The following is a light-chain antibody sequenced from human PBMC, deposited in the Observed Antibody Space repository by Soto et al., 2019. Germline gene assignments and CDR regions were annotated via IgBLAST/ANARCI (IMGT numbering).Light chain of an antibody. CDR3: CSYAGTRTYV. CDR2: EGS. J-gene: IGLJ1*01. Sequence: QSVLTQPPSVSAAPGQRVTISCSGSSSNIENHYVSWYQQLPGTAPKLLIYEGSQRPSGISNRFSGSKSGNTASLTISGLQAEDEADYYCCSYAGTRTYVFGTGTKVTVL. CDR1: SSNIENHY. V-gene: IGLV2-23*01.